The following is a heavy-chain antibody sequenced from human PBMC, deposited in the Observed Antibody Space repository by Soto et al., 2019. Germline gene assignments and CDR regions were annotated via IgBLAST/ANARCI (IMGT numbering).Heavy chain of an antibody. J-gene: IGHJ4*02. D-gene: IGHD4-17*01. CDR2: ISYDGSNK. CDR1: GFTFSGYG. Sequence: QVQLVESGGGVVQPGGSLRLSCTDSGFTFSGYGMHWVRQAPGKGLEWVAIISYDGSNKYYADSVKGRFTISRDNSKNMLYLQMNSLRAEDTAVYYCARAQRHDYGDYVGVFDYWGQGTLVTVS. V-gene: IGHV3-30*03. CDR3: ARAQRHDYGDYVGVFDY.